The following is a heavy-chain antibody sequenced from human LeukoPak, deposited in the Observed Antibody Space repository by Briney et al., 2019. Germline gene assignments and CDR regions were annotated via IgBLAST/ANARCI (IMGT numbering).Heavy chain of an antibody. CDR2: INPNSGGT. CDR1: GYTFTGYY. V-gene: IGHV1-2*02. J-gene: IGHJ3*02. CDR3: ARPRTKPRSDAFDI. Sequence: GASVKVSCKASGYTFTGYYMHWVRQAPGQGLEWMGWINPNSGGTNYAQKFQGRVTMTRDTSISTAYMELSRLRSDDTAVYYCARPRTKPRSDAFDIWGQGTMVTVSS.